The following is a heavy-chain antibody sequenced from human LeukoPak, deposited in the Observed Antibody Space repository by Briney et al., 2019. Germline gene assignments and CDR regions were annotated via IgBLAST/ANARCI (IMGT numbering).Heavy chain of an antibody. V-gene: IGHV3-66*01. CDR2: IDSGGSI. CDR3: ARALCSGGRCYFYVLDV. D-gene: IGHD2-15*01. J-gene: IGHJ6*02. CDR1: GFTVSSNY. Sequence: GGSLRLSCAASGFTVSSNYMSWVRQAPGKGLEWVSVIDSGGSIFYADSVKGRFTVSRDNSKNTLYLRVNSPRAEDTAVYYCARALCSGGRCYFYVLDVWGQGTTVTVSS.